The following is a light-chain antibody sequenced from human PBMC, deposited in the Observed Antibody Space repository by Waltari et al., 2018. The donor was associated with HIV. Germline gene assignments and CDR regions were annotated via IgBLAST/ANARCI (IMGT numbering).Light chain of an antibody. CDR2: GAS. CDR1: QSVSSN. V-gene: IGKV3-15*01. Sequence: EIVMTQSPATLSVSPGESDTLSCRASQSVSSNLAWYQQKPGQAPRRLIYGASTRATGIPARFSGSGSGTEFTLTISSLQSEDFAVYYCQQYNNWPLTFGGGTKVEIK. CDR3: QQYNNWPLT. J-gene: IGKJ4*01.